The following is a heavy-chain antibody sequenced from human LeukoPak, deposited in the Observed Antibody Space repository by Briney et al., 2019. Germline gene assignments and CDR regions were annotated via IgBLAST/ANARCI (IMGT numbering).Heavy chain of an antibody. CDR1: GFTFSGYE. D-gene: IGHD3-3*01. CDR3: ARDWGGYHPYYDFWSGYYESYYFDY. CDR2: ISSSGSTI. J-gene: IGHJ4*02. V-gene: IGHV3-48*03. Sequence: GGSLRLSCAASGFTFSGYEIHWVRQAPGKGLEWVSYISSSGSTIYYADSVKGRFTISRDNAKNSLYLQMNSLRAEDTAVYYCARDWGGYHPYYDFWSGYYESYYFDYWGQGTLVTVSS.